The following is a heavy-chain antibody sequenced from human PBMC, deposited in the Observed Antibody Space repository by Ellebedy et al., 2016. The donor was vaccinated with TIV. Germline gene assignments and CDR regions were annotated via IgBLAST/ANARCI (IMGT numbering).Heavy chain of an antibody. V-gene: IGHV3-48*02. CDR2: ISSNSGNI. CDR3: ARDENYVAEVIDY. CDR1: GFTFSRFW. J-gene: IGHJ4*02. D-gene: IGHD1-7*01. Sequence: GESLKISCAASGFTFSRFWMAWVRQAPGKGLEWVSYISSNSGNIYYADPVKGRFTISRDNAKNSLYLQMNSLRDEDTAVYYCARDENYVAEVIDYWGQGTLVTVSS.